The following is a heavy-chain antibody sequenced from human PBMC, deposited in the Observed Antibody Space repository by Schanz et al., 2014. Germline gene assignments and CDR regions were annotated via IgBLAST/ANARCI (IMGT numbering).Heavy chain of an antibody. V-gene: IGHV3-11*01. CDR3: AIVAPAATYLDS. D-gene: IGHD2-2*01. J-gene: IGHJ4*02. CDR2: ISDSGDST. Sequence: QVQLVESGGGVVQPGRSLRLSCAASGFTFSDYYMTWIRQAPGKGLEWVSDISDSGDSTHYADSVKGRFTISRDNAKNSLFLQMNSLSAEDTAVYYCAIVAPAATYLDSWGLGTLVTVSS. CDR1: GFTFSDYY.